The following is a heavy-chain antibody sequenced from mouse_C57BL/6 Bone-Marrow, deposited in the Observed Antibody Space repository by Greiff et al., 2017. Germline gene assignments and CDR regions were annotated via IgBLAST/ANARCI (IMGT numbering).Heavy chain of an antibody. CDR3: ARVGWFPDY. CDR1: GYAFTNYL. V-gene: IGHV1-54*01. CDR2: INPGSGGT. Sequence: VKLMESGAVLVRPGTSVKVSCKASGYAFTNYLIEWVKQRPGQGLEWIGVINPGSGGTNYNEKFKGKATLTADKSSSTAYMQLSSLTSEDSAVXFCARVGWFPDYWGQGTTLTVSA. D-gene: IGHD2-3*01. J-gene: IGHJ2*01.